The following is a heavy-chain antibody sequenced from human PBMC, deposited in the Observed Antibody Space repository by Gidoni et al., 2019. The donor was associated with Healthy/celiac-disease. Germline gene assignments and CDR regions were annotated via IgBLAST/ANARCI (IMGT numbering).Heavy chain of an antibody. Sequence: QVQLVESGGGVVKPGRSLRLPCAASGFTFSIFSTKGLEWVAVIWYDGSNKYYADSVKGRFTISRDNSKNTLYLQMNSLRAEDTAVYYCARDQNGCGGDCYIYYYYGMDVWGQGTTVTVSS. CDR3: ARDQNGCGGDCYIYYYYGMDV. J-gene: IGHJ6*02. CDR1: GFTFSIFS. CDR2: IWYDGSNK. V-gene: IGHV3-33*01. D-gene: IGHD2-21*02.